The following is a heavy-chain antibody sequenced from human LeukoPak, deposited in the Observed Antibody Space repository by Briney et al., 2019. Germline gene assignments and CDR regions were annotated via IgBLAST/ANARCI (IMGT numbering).Heavy chain of an antibody. Sequence: GGSLRLSCAASGFIFSNYAMSWVRQAPGKGLQWVSAFSGSGGSTYYADSVKGRFIISRDNAKGSLYLQMNSLRAEDTAVYYCARVVRFGVATVIGLTYMDVWGEGTTVTISS. J-gene: IGHJ6*03. CDR1: GFIFSNYA. CDR2: FSGSGGST. D-gene: IGHD5-12*01. CDR3: ARVVRFGVATVIGLTYMDV. V-gene: IGHV3-23*01.